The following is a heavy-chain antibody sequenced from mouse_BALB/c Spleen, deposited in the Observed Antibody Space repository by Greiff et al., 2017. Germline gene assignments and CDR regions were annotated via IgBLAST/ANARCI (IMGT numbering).Heavy chain of an antibody. Sequence: DVKLQESGPGLVKPSQSLSLTCTVTGYSITSDYAWNWIRQFPGNKLEWMGYISYSGSTSYNPSLKSRISITRDTSKNQFFLQLNSVTTEDTATYYCASPGSSYPYYYAMDYWGQGTSVTVSS. CDR3: ASPGSSYPYYYAMDY. D-gene: IGHD1-1*01. CDR2: ISYSGST. J-gene: IGHJ4*01. CDR1: GYSITSDYA. V-gene: IGHV3-2*02.